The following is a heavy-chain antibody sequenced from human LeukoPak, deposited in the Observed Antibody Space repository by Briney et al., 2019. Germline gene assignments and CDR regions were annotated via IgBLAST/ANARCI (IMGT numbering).Heavy chain of an antibody. CDR3: ARVSLRGGTMASRRNWFDP. CDR2: IYYSGST. CDR1: GGSISSGGYY. D-gene: IGHD1-26*01. J-gene: IGHJ5*02. Sequence: SETLSLTCTVSGGSISSGGYYWSWIRQHPGKGLEWIGYIYYSGSTYYNPSLKSRVTISVDTSKNQFSLKLSSVTAADTAVYYCARVSLRGGTMASRRNWFDPWGQGTLVTVSS. V-gene: IGHV4-31*03.